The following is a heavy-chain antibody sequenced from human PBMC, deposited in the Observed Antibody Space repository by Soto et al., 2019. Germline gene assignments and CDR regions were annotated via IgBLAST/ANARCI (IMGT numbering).Heavy chain of an antibody. CDR3: AGLGYCSSTSCYGNYYYYYMDV. CDR2: IIPVLGIA. CDR1: GGTFSSYT. V-gene: IGHV1-69*02. D-gene: IGHD2-2*01. Sequence: QVQLVQSGAEVKKPGSSVKVSCKASGGTFSSYTISWVRQAPGQGLEWLGRIIPVLGIANYAQKFQGRVTITADKSTSTAYMELSSLRSEDTAVYYCAGLGYCSSTSCYGNYYYYYMDVWGKGTTVTVSS. J-gene: IGHJ6*03.